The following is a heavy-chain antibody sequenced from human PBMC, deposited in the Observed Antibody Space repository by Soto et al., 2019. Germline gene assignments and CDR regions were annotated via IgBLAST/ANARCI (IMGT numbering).Heavy chain of an antibody. CDR2: MNPNSGNT. CDR3: ARGLRGKQQLVHYYFDY. V-gene: IGHV1-8*01. Sequence: ASVKVSCKAAGYTFTSYDINWVRQATGQGLEWMGWMNPNSGNTGYAQKFQGRVTMTRNTSISTAYMELSSLRSEDTAVYYCARGLRGKQQLVHYYFDYWGQGTLVTVSS. CDR1: GYTFTSYD. J-gene: IGHJ4*02. D-gene: IGHD6-13*01.